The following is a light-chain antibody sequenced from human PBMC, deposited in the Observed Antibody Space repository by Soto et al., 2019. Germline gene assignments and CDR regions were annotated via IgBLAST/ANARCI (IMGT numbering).Light chain of an antibody. CDR3: CSYAGSFSVI. CDR2: EDS. J-gene: IGLJ2*01. Sequence: QSALTQPASVSGSPEQSITISCTGTHSDVGSYNLVSWYQQHPGKAPKLIIYEDSKRPSGVSNRFSGSKSGYTASLTISGLEAEDEADYYCCSYAGSFSVIFGGGTKLTVL. V-gene: IGLV2-23*01. CDR1: HSDVGSYNL.